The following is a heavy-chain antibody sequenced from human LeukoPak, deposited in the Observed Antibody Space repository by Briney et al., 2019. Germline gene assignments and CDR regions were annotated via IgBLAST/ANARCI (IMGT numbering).Heavy chain of an antibody. CDR2: ISYDGSSK. CDR3: AKDGGFYGENLDY. V-gene: IGHV3-30*18. Sequence: GGSLRLSCSASGFTFSSYGMHWVRQAPGKGLEWVAVISYDGSSKYYADSVKGRFTISRDNSKNTLFLQMNSLRADDTAVFYCAKDGGFYGENLDYWGQGTLVTVSS. J-gene: IGHJ4*02. CDR1: GFTFSSYG. D-gene: IGHD4-17*01.